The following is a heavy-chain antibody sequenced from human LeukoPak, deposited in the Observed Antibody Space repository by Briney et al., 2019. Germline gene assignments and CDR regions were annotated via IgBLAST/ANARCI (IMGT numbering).Heavy chain of an antibody. V-gene: IGHV3-9*01. CDR3: ARDRFGELFSDY. CDR2: ISWNSGRI. Sequence: GRSLRLSCAASGFTFDDYAMHWVRQAPGKGLEWVSGISWNSGRIGYADSVKGRFTISRDNAKNSLYLQMNSLRAEDTAVYYCARDRFGELFSDYWGQGTLVTVSS. CDR1: GFTFDDYA. J-gene: IGHJ4*02. D-gene: IGHD3-10*01.